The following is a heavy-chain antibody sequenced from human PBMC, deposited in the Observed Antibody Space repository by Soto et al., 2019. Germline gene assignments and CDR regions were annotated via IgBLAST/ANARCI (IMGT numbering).Heavy chain of an antibody. CDR2: IDWDDDK. CDR3: AMGGTPYGMDV. CDR1: GFSLSTIAMR. D-gene: IGHD3-16*01. J-gene: IGHJ6*02. Sequence: SGPNAGEPTQTLTVTCTFSGFSLSTIAMRVSWIRQPPGKALEWLARIDWDDDKFYSSSLKTRLTISKDTSKNLVVLTMTNMDLADTATYYCAMGGTPYGMDVWGQGTTVTVSS. V-gene: IGHV2-70*04.